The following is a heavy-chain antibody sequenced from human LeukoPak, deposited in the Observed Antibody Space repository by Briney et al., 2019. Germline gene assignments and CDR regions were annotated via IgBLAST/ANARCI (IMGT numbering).Heavy chain of an antibody. D-gene: IGHD2/OR15-2a*01. J-gene: IGHJ4*02. CDR3: AKAAMYSNRWTPFDD. Sequence: GGSLRLSCAASGFTFSIYGMHWVRQAPGKGLEWVALLAGDGVNIFYADSVKGRFTISRDNSKNTMYLQMNSLRPEDTAVYYCAKAAMYSNRWTPFDDWGQGTLVTVSS. CDR1: GFTFSIYG. CDR2: LAGDGVNI. V-gene: IGHV3-30*18.